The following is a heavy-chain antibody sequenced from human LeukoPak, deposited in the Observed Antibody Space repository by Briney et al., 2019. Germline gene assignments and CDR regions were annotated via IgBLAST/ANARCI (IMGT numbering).Heavy chain of an antibody. D-gene: IGHD3-3*01. CDR3: AKESNDFWSGYSYFDY. CDR1: GFTFSSYG. V-gene: IGHV3-30*18. CDR2: ISYDGSNK. J-gene: IGHJ4*02. Sequence: GGSLRLSCAASGFTFSSYGMHWVRQAPGKGLEWVAVISYDGSNKYYADSVKGRFTISRDNSKNTLYLQMNSLRAEDTAVYYCAKESNDFWSGYSYFDYWGQGTLVTASS.